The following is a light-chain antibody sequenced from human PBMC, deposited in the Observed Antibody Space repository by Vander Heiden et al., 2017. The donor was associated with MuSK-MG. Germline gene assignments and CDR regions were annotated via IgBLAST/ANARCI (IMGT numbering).Light chain of an antibody. Sequence: SVLTPPPSVSAAPGQKVTISCSGSSSTIGKNYVSWYQQLPGTAPKLLIYDSIKRPSGIPDRFSGSKSGTSATLGITGLQTGDEADYYCGTWDSSLSAGVFGGGTKVTVL. J-gene: IGLJ3*02. CDR3: GTWDSSLSAGV. CDR2: DSI. CDR1: SSTIGKNY. V-gene: IGLV1-51*01.